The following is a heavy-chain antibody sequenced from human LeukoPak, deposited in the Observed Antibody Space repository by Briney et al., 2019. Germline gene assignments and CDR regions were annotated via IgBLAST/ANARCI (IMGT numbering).Heavy chain of an antibody. CDR1: GFTFSSYS. D-gene: IGHD6-25*01. CDR2: ISSSSSYI. CDR3: ASGFVTSSGTIDY. V-gene: IGHV3-21*01. Sequence: GGSLRLSCAASGFTFSSYSMNWVRQAPGKGLEWVSSISSSSSYIYYADSVKGRFTISRDNAKNSLYVQMNSLRAEDTAVYYCASGFVTSSGTIDYWGQGTLVTVSS. J-gene: IGHJ4*02.